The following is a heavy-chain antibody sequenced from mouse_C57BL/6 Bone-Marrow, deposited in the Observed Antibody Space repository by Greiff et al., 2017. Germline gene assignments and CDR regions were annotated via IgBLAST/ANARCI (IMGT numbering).Heavy chain of an antibody. Sequence: EVQLQQSGAELVQPGASVTLSCTASGFNIKDYYMHWVKQRTEQGLEWIGRIDPEDGETTYAPKFQGKATIPADTSSNTAYMQLSSLTSEDTAVYYCAIPGYFDYWSQGTTLTVAS. CDR3: AIPGYFDY. CDR2: IDPEDGET. J-gene: IGHJ2*01. CDR1: GFNIKDYY. V-gene: IGHV14-2*01.